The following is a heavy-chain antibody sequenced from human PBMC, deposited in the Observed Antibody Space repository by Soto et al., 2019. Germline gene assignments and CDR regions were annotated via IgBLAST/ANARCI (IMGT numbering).Heavy chain of an antibody. D-gene: IGHD1-26*01. Sequence: QVQLVESGGGLVKPEGSLRLSCAASGFTFSAYYMSWIRQAPGKGLERVSYISDSGSLTHYGDSVKGRFTTSRDNAKASLYLQMDSLRAEDTAIYFCAIALVLGVGALSQWGQGTLVTVSS. CDR1: GFTFSAYY. CDR2: ISDSGSLT. V-gene: IGHV3-11*01. J-gene: IGHJ4*02. CDR3: AIALVLGVGALSQ.